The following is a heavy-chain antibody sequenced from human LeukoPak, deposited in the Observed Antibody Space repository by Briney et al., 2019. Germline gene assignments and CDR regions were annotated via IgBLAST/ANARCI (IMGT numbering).Heavy chain of an antibody. CDR3: ARGASIAVTGTFWFDP. D-gene: IGHD6-19*01. J-gene: IGHJ5*02. CDR1: GGSFNGYY. Sequence: SETLSLTCAVYGGSFNGYYWSWIRQPPGQGLERIGEIDHSGSTNYNPSLKSRVTISRETSKNQFSLKLSSVTAADTAVYFCARGASIAVTGTFWFDPWGQGTLVTVSS. CDR2: IDHSGST. V-gene: IGHV4-34*01.